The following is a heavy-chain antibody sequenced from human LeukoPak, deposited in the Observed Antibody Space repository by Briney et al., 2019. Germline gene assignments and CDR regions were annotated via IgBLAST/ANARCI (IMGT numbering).Heavy chain of an antibody. Sequence: PSGTLSLTCAVSGGSISSNNWWNWVRQPPGKGLEWIGEIHHSGSTNYNPSLKSRVTISVDTSKNQFSLKLSSVTAADTAVYYCAGAAVDTAMVKVGDYWGQGTLVTVSS. CDR1: GGSISSNNW. V-gene: IGHV4-4*02. CDR3: AGAAVDTAMVKVGDY. J-gene: IGHJ4*02. D-gene: IGHD5-18*01. CDR2: IHHSGST.